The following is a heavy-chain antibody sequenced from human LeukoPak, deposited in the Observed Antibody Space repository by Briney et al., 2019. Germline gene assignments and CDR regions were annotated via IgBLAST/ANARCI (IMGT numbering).Heavy chain of an antibody. CDR3: ARGRDCSSTSCYRSYFDY. CDR1: GGTFSSYA. Sequence: GSSVKVSCKASGGTFSSYAISWVRQAPGQGLEWMGGIIPIFGTANYAQKFQGRVTITTDESTSTAYMELSSLRSEDTAVYYCARGRDCSSTSCYRSYFDYWGQGTLVTVSS. CDR2: IIPIFGTA. J-gene: IGHJ4*02. V-gene: IGHV1-69*05. D-gene: IGHD2-2*02.